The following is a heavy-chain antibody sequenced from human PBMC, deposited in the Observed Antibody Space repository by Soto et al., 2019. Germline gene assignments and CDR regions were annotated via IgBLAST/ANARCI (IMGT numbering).Heavy chain of an antibody. CDR1: GGSFSGYY. CDR3: ARGPKGEVGGPWYYYAMDV. Sequence: PSETLSLTCAVYGGSFSGYYWSWIRQPPGKGLEWIGEINHSGSTNYNPSLKSRVTISVDTSKNQLSLKLNSVTAADTAVYYCARGPKGEVGGPWYYYAMDVWGQGTTVTVSS. V-gene: IGHV4-34*01. J-gene: IGHJ6*02. CDR2: INHSGST. D-gene: IGHD1-26*01.